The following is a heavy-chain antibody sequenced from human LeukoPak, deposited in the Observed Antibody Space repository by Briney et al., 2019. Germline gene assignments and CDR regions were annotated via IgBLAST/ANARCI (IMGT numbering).Heavy chain of an antibody. CDR2: ISISGSSR. D-gene: IGHD3-22*01. CDR1: GFSFSTHS. V-gene: IGHV3-48*04. J-gene: IGHJ4*02. Sequence: GGSLRLSCAASGFSFSTHSMTWVRLAPGKGLEWLSFISISGSSRHYADSVKGRFTISRDNAENSVYLQMNSLRTEDTAVYYCARGGIPHYSDNTGYSFGQFWGQGTRVTVSS. CDR3: ARGGIPHYSDNTGYSFGQF.